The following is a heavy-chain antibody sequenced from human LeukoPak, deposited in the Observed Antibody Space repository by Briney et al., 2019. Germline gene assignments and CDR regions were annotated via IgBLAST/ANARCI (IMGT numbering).Heavy chain of an antibody. V-gene: IGHV3-48*01. D-gene: IGHD3-16*01. CDR3: VRDQGGAVSY. CDR1: GFTFSSYG. J-gene: IGHJ4*02. CDR2: ISSLSGTI. Sequence: PGGSLRLSCAASGFTFSSYGMHWVRQAPGKGLEWVSYISSLSGTINYADSVKGRFIISRDNAKNSMFLQMNSLRAEDTGVYYCVRDQGGAVSYWGQGTLVTVSS.